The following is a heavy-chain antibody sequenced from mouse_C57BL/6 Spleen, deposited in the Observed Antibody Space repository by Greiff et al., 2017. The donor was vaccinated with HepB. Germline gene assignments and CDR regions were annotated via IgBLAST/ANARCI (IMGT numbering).Heavy chain of an antibody. J-gene: IGHJ4*01. CDR3: ARLSTTVYAMDY. Sequence: EVKLVESGGDLVKPGGSLKLSCAASGFTFSSYGMSWVRQTPDKRLEWVATISSGGSYTYYPDSVKGRFTISRDNAKNTLYLQMSSLKSEDTAMYYCARLSTTVYAMDYWGQGTSVTVSS. CDR2: ISSGGSYT. CDR1: GFTFSSYG. V-gene: IGHV5-6*01. D-gene: IGHD1-1*01.